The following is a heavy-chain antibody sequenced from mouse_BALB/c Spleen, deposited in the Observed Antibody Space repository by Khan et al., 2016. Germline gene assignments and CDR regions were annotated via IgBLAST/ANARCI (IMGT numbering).Heavy chain of an antibody. CDR1: GCSFTSYW. J-gene: IGHJ4*01. Sequence: QVQLQQSGPQLVRPGASVKISCKATGCSFTSYWMHWVKQRPGQGLEWIGLLDPSDSGGRVNQKFQDRATLTVDISSRTASMQLSSPTSEDSAVYCRAMQYHGSKYSFNHWGQGTSVTVPS. V-gene: IGHV1S126*01. CDR2: LDPSDSGG. CDR3: AMQYHGSKYSFNH. D-gene: IGHD1-1*01.